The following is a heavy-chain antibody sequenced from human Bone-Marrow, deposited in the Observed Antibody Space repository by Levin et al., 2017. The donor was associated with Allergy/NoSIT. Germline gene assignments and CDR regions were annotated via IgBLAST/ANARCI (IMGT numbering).Heavy chain of an antibody. Sequence: PSETLSLTCTVSGGSISDSTYYWGWIRQSPGRGLEWIGTIFYTGSTYYNPSLKSRVTISVDTSKNNYSLRLRSVTAADTAIYYCARTKMSWFDPWGQGILVTVSS. J-gene: IGHJ5*02. CDR2: IFYTGST. V-gene: IGHV4-39*07. CDR3: ARTKMSWFDP. CDR1: GGSISDSTYY.